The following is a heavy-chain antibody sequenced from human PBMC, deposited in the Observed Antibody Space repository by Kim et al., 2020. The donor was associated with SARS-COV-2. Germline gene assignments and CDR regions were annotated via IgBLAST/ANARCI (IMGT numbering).Heavy chain of an antibody. V-gene: IGHV1-2*02. D-gene: IGHD3-10*01. CDR1: GYTFTGYY. CDR3: ARELITMVRGVRDSLGY. Sequence: ASVKVSCKASGYTFTGYYMHWVRQAPGQGLEWMGWINPNSGGTNYAQKFQSRVTMTRDTSISTAYMELSRLRSDDTAVYYCARELITMVRGVRDSLGYWGQGTLVTVSS. CDR2: INPNSGGT. J-gene: IGHJ4*02.